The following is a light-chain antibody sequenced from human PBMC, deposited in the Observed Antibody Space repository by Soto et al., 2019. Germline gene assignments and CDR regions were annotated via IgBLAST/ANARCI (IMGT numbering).Light chain of an antibody. V-gene: IGKV3-15*01. Sequence: EILMTQSPATLSVSPGERATLSCRASQSVSNNLAWYQQKPGQAPRLLIYAVSSRPAGIPARFSGSGSGTEFTLTINSLQSEDFAVYYCQQYGSSPSFGGGTKVDIK. J-gene: IGKJ4*01. CDR3: QQYGSSPS. CDR2: AVS. CDR1: QSVSNN.